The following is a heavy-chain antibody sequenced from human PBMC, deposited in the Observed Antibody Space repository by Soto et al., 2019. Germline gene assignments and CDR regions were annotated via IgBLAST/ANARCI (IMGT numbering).Heavy chain of an antibody. CDR1: GFTFSSYW. Sequence: GGSLRLSCAASGFTFSSYWMSWVRQAPGKGLEWVANIKQDGSEEYYVDSVKGRFSISRDNAKNSLSLQMNSLRAEDTAVYYCERITYYYGSSGYFLTYYFDHWGQGTLVTVSS. CDR2: IKQDGSEE. V-gene: IGHV3-7*03. D-gene: IGHD3-22*01. J-gene: IGHJ4*02. CDR3: ERITYYYGSSGYFLTYYFDH.